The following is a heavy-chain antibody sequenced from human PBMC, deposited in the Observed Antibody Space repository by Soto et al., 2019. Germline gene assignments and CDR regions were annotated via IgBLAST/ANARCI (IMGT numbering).Heavy chain of an antibody. CDR2: IYHGGTT. D-gene: IGHD5-18*01. V-gene: IGHV4-38-2*01. J-gene: IGHJ4*02. CDR3: ARGGTAMVLDPVDY. CDR1: RYSLSSASY. Sequence: SETLSLTCAVSRYSLSSASYWGWIRQPPGKGPEWISSIYHGGTTFYNPSLTSRVTISVDTSKNHYSLKLGSVTAADTAVYYCARGGTAMVLDPVDYWGQGTLVTVSS.